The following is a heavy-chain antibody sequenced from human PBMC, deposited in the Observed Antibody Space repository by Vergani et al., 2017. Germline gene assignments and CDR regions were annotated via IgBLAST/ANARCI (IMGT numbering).Heavy chain of an antibody. J-gene: IGHJ5*02. D-gene: IGHD2-2*01. V-gene: IGHV4-61*02. CDR1: GGSISSGSYY. CDR3: ARVVGPAASSGWCDP. Sequence: QVQLQESGPGLVKPSQTLSLTCTVSGGSISSGSYYWSWIRQPAGKGLEWIGRIYTSGSTNYNPSLKGRVTISVDTSKNPFSLKLSSVTAADTAVYYCARVVGPAASSGWCDPWGQGTLVTVSS. CDR2: IYTSGST.